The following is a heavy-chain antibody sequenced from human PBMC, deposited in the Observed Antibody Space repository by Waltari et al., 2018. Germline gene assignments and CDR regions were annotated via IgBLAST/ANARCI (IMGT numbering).Heavy chain of an antibody. CDR1: GGSISRGGYY. V-gene: IGHV4-31*03. Sequence: QVQLQESGPGLVKPSQTLSLTCTVSGGSISRGGYYWSWIRQHPGKGLEWIGYIYYSGSTYYNPSLKSRVTISVDTSKNQFSLKLSSVTAADTAVYYCATLRDILTGFFDYWGQGTLVTVSS. CDR3: ATLRDILTGFFDY. J-gene: IGHJ4*02. D-gene: IGHD3-9*01. CDR2: IYYSGST.